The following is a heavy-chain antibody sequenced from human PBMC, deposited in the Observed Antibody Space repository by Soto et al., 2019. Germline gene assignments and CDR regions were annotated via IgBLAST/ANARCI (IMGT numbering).Heavy chain of an antibody. V-gene: IGHV3-21*01. J-gene: IGHJ5*02. CDR2: ISSSSSYI. D-gene: IGHD6-6*01. CDR1: GFPLSSYS. Sequence: HSCAAYGFPLSSYSMNWVRQAPGKGLEWVSSISSSSSYIYYADSVKGRFTISRDNAKNSLYLQMNSLRAEDTAVYYCARVNSSSSGEWFDPWGQGTLVTVSS. CDR3: ARVNSSSSGEWFDP.